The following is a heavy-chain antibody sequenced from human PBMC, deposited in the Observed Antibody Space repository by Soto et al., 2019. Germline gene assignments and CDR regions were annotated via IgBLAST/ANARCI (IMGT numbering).Heavy chain of an antibody. J-gene: IGHJ6*02. D-gene: IGHD5-18*01. CDR3: ARDSTWIPYYHYGMDV. V-gene: IGHV3-53*01. CDR2: IYSGGNT. CDR1: GFSVSSNY. Sequence: EVQLVESGGGLIQPGGSLRLSCAASGFSVSSNYMGWVRQAPGKGLEWVSVIYSGGNTHYADSVKGRFTISRDNSKNTLYLQMNSLRAEDTAVYYCARDSTWIPYYHYGMDVWGQGTTVTVSS.